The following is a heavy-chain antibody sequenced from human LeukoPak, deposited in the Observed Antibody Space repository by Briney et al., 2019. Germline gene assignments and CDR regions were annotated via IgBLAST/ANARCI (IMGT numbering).Heavy chain of an antibody. Sequence: TSETLSLTCSVYSGSFSSYYWSWIRQPPGKGLEWIGEINHSVGTNYNPSLKSRVTISVDTSKNQFSLKLSSVTAADTVVYYCGRASVIAGCHYYYYYMVVWGKGPRVSVSS. CDR2: INHSVGT. J-gene: IGHJ6*03. V-gene: IGHV4-34*01. CDR1: SGSFSSYY. D-gene: IGHD2/OR15-2a*01. CDR3: GRASVIAGCHYYYYYMVV.